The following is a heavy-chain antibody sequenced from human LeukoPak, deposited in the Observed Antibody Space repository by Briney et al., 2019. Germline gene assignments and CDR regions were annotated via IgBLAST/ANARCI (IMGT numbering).Heavy chain of an antibody. D-gene: IGHD6-13*01. CDR3: ARTPPGYSSSWYWFDP. CDR1: GYSFTSYW. J-gene: IGHJ5*02. CDR2: IYPGDSDT. Sequence: KVSCKGSGYSFTSYWIGWVRQMPGKGLEWMGIIYPGDSDTRYSPSFQGQVTISADKSISTAYLQWSSLKASDTAMYYCARTPPGYSSSWYWFDPWGQGTLVTVSS. V-gene: IGHV5-51*01.